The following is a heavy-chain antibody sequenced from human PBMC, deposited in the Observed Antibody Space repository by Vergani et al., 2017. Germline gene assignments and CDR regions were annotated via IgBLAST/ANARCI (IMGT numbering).Heavy chain of an antibody. D-gene: IGHD5-18*01. CDR1: GYTFTSYA. CDR2: INTNTGNP. V-gene: IGHV7-4-1*02. CDR3: SETWIQLWLSDSLSGDAFDI. Sequence: QVQLVQSGAEVKKPGASVKVSCKASGYTFTSYAMNWVRQAPGQGLEWMGWINTNTGNPTYAQGFTGRFVFSLDTSVSTAYLQISSLKAEDTAVYYCSETWIQLWLSDSLSGDAFDIWGQGTMVTVSS. J-gene: IGHJ3*02.